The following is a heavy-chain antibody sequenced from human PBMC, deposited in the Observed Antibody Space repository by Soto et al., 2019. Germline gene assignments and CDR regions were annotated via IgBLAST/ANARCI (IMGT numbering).Heavy chain of an antibody. CDR2: INHSGST. V-gene: IGHV4-34*01. D-gene: IGHD3-22*01. CDR1: GGSFSGYY. Sequence: SETLSLTCAVYGGSFSGYYWSWIRQPPGKGLEWIGEINHSGSTNYNPSLKSRVTISVDTSKNQFSLKLSSVTAADTAVYYCAREVYYYDSSGHGYFDYWGQGTLVTVSS. J-gene: IGHJ4*02. CDR3: AREVYYYDSSGHGYFDY.